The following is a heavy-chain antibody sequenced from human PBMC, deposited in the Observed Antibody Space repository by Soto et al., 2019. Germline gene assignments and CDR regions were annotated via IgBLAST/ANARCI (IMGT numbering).Heavy chain of an antibody. Sequence: GGSLRLSCAASGFTFSSYAMHWVRQAPGKGLEWVAVISYDGSNKYYADSVKGRFTISRDNSKNTLYLQMNSLRAEDTAVYYCAREKGPIVVAPAAQAGGMDVWGQGTTVTVSS. CDR2: ISYDGSNK. CDR1: GFTFSSYA. CDR3: AREKGPIVVAPAAQAGGMDV. J-gene: IGHJ6*02. V-gene: IGHV3-30-3*01. D-gene: IGHD2-2*01.